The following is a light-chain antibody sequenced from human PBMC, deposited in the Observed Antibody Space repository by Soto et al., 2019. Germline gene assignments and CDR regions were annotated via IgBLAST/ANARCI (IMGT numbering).Light chain of an antibody. CDR3: TSYRGRGNSEM. CDR1: SSDIDVYNY. V-gene: IGLV2-14*03. J-gene: IGLJ3*02. CDR2: DVT. Sequence: QSALTQPASVSGSPGQSITISCTGTSSDIDVYNYVSWYQQHPGKAPKLMIYDVTNRPSGISNRFSGSKSGNTASLTISGRQADDEAEYYCTSYRGRGNSEMFGGGTKLTVL.